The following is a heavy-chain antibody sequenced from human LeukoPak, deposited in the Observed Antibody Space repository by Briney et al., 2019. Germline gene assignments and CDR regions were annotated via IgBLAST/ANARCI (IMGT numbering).Heavy chain of an antibody. CDR2: ISGSNSYI. J-gene: IGHJ4*02. V-gene: IGHV3-21*01. CDR3: ARALTTLTYEGY. D-gene: IGHD1-1*01. CDR1: GFTFSSYT. Sequence: GGSLRLSCAASGFTFSSYTMHWIRQAPGKELEWVSSISGSNSYIFYADSVKGRFTVSRDNAKDSLYLQMNSLRAEDTAVYYCARALTTLTYEGYWGQGTLVTDSS.